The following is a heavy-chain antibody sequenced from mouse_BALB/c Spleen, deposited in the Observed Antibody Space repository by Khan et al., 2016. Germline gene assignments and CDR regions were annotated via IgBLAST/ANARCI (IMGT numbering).Heavy chain of an antibody. CDR1: GYSITNNYA. J-gene: IGHJ4*01. Sequence: EVQLQESGPGLVKPSQSLSLTCTVTGYSITNNYAWNWIRQFPGSKLGWMGYITYGGSTSYNPSLKSRLSLSRDTSKNQFFLQLNSVTPEDTATYYCAMCWGPRGTFDHAMDYWGQGTSVTVSS. CDR3: AMCWGPRGTFDHAMDY. V-gene: IGHV3-2*02. CDR2: ITYGGST. D-gene: IGHD3-3*01.